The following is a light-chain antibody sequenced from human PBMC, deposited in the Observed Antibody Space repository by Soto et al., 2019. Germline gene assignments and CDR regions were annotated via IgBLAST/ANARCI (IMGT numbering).Light chain of an antibody. CDR1: QDVTHY. CDR2: DAS. V-gene: IGKV1-27*01. CDR3: QRYNSASLT. J-gene: IGKJ4*01. Sequence: DIQMTQSPSSVSASVGDRVTLSCRASQDVTHYVAWYQQSPGKVPKLLIYDASTLQSGVPSRFSGSGSGTEFTLTISGLQPEDGATYYCQRYNSASLTFGGGTKVDIK.